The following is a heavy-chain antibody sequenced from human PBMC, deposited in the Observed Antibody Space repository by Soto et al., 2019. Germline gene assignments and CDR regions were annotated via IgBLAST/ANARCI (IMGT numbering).Heavy chain of an antibody. D-gene: IGHD2-21*02. CDR2: INAGNGNT. J-gene: IGHJ4*02. Sequence: ASVKVSCKASGYTFTSYAMHWVRQSPGQRLEWMGWINAGNGNTKYSQKFQGRVTITRDTSASTAYMELSSLRSEDTAVYYCARVSSWWLKKGDYWGQGTLVTVSS. CDR1: GYTFTSYA. CDR3: ARVSSWWLKKGDY. V-gene: IGHV1-3*01.